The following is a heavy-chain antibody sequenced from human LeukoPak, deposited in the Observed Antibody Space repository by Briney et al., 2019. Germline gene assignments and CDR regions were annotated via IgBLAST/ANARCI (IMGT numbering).Heavy chain of an antibody. CDR1: GFTFSSYR. D-gene: IGHD6-19*01. Sequence: GGTLRLSCAASGFTFSSYRMNWVREAPGQGLEWVSSISSSSSYIYYADSVKGRFTISRDNAKNSLYLQMNSLRAEDTAVYYCAVRNPPGSSGWYDYGGQGTLVTVSS. CDR3: AVRNPPGSSGWYDY. J-gene: IGHJ4*02. CDR2: ISSSSSYI. V-gene: IGHV3-21*01.